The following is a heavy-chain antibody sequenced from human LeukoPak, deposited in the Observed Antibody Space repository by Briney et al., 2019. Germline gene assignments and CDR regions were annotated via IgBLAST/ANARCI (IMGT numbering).Heavy chain of an antibody. CDR2: INPSGGST. CDR3: ARALRWYTSFDY. D-gene: IGHD4-23*01. V-gene: IGHV1-46*01. CDR1: GYTFTSYY. J-gene: IGHJ4*02. Sequence: ASLTLSSTASGYTFTSYYMHWVPQAPGQGLEWMGIINPSGGSTSYAQKFQGRVTMTRDMSTSTVYMELSSLRSEDTAVYYCARALRWYTSFDYWGQGTLVTVSS.